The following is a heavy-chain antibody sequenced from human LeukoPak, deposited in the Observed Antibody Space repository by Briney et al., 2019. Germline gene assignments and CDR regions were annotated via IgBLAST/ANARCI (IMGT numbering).Heavy chain of an antibody. Sequence: PGGSLRLSCAASGFTFSNYAMNWVRQAPGKGLEWVSGISDSGGSTYYADSVRGRFIISRDISKNTLYLQMSSLRAEDTAIYYCAKDTFGGLIVLGYWGQGTLVTVSS. CDR2: ISDSGGST. J-gene: IGHJ4*02. D-gene: IGHD3-16*02. V-gene: IGHV3-23*01. CDR3: AKDTFGGLIVLGY. CDR1: GFTFSNYA.